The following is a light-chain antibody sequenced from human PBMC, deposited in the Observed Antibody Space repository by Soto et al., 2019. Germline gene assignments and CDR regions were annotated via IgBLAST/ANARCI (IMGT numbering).Light chain of an antibody. CDR2: LGS. J-gene: IGKJ1*01. CDR3: RKVRQPPPGT. V-gene: IGKV2-28*01. CDR1: QSLLHSNGYNY. Sequence: DIVMTQSPLSLPVTPGEPASISCRSSQSLLHSNGYNYLDWYLQKPRQSPQLLIYLGSNRAYGVPDRCMGSGGGTDVTLKISSGEAEDVGVDYCRKVRQPPPGTFGPGTKVEIK.